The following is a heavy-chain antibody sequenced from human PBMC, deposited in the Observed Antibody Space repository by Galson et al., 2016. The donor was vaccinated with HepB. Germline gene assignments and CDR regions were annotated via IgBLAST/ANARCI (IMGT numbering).Heavy chain of an antibody. CDR3: ARYLRSHGYSVMDV. D-gene: IGHD4-17*01. CDR2: IDWNGNK. J-gene: IGHJ6*02. Sequence: PALVKPTQTLTMTCTFSGFSLSTSGMAVSWIRQLPGKALEWLAVIDWNGNKFYSPSLTTRLTISKDTSKNQVVLTLTNMDPVDTATYFCARYLRSHGYSVMDVWGQGTTVTVSS. V-gene: IGHV2-70*01. CDR1: GFSLSTSGMA.